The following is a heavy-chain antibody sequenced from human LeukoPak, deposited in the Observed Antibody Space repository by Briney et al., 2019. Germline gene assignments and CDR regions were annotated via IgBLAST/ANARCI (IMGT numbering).Heavy chain of an antibody. J-gene: IGHJ3*02. V-gene: IGHV5-51*01. CDR3: ARRSYDILTGRHDAFDI. CDR2: IYPGDSDT. D-gene: IGHD3-9*01. CDR1: GYSFTSYW. Sequence: GESLKISCKGSGYSFTSYWIGWVRQMPVKGLECMGIIYPGDSDTRYSPSFQGQVTISADKSISTAYLQWSSLKASDTAMYYCARRSYDILTGRHDAFDIWGQGTMVTVSS.